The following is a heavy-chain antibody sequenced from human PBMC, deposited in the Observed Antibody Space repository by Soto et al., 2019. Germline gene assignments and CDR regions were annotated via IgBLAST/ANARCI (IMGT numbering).Heavy chain of an antibody. Sequence: SETLSLTCAVYGGSFSGYYWSWIRQPPGKGLEWIGEINHSGSTNYNPSLKSRVTISVDTSKNQFSLKLSSVTAADTAVYYCARGAVVPAAIGYGMDVWGQGTTVTVSS. CDR3: ARGAVVPAAIGYGMDV. CDR2: INHSGST. CDR1: GGSFSGYY. V-gene: IGHV4-34*01. J-gene: IGHJ6*02. D-gene: IGHD2-2*02.